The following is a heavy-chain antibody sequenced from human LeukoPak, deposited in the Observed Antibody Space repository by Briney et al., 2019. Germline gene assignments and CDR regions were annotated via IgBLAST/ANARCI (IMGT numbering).Heavy chain of an antibody. Sequence: GGSLRLSCAASGFTFSTYAMSWVRQAPGKGLEWVSTIIVSGGSTYYGDSVKGRFIISRDNSRNTLYLQMNSLRAEDTAIYYCAEGFSGSYLDYWGQGTLVTVSS. CDR2: IIVSGGST. CDR1: GFTFSTYA. J-gene: IGHJ4*02. V-gene: IGHV3-23*01. CDR3: AEGFSGSYLDY. D-gene: IGHD1-26*01.